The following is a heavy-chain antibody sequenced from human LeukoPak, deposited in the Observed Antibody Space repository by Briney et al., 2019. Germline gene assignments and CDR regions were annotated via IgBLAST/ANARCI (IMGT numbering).Heavy chain of an antibody. V-gene: IGHV3-7*01. Sequence: PGGSLRLSCAASGFTFSSYWMSWVRQAPEKGLEWVAKIKPDGSEIYHVDSVQGRFTISRDNAKNSLYLQMNSLRAEDTAVYYCARVGRHYSDSGGGYYFDSWGQGTLVTVSS. CDR2: IKPDGSEI. D-gene: IGHD3-22*01. J-gene: IGHJ4*02. CDR3: ARVGRHYSDSGGGYYFDS. CDR1: GFTFSSYW.